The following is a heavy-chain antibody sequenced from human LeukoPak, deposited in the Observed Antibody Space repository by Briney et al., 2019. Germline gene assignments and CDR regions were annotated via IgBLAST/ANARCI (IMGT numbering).Heavy chain of an antibody. CDR3: ANSPPGGYGYFDY. V-gene: IGHV3-23*01. D-gene: IGHD5-18*01. J-gene: IGHJ4*02. CDR1: GGSISSSSYY. Sequence: PSETLSLTCTVSGGSISSSSYYWGWIRQAPGKGLEWVSAISGSGGSTYYADSVKGRFTISRDNSKNTLYLQMNSLRAEDTAVYYCANSPPGGYGYFDYWGQGTLVTVSS. CDR2: ISGSGGST.